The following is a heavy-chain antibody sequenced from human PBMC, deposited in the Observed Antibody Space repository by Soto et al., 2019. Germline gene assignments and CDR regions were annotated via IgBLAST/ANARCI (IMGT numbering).Heavy chain of an antibody. D-gene: IGHD3-10*01. CDR1: GFTFSTYA. CDR3: ARDRGSGRNYYYGMDV. CDR2: ISYDGSNK. Sequence: QVQLVESGGGVVQPGRSLRLSCAASGFTFSTYAMHWVRQAPCKGLEWVAVISYDGSNKYYADSVKGRFTISRDNSKNPLYLQMNSLRAEDTAVYYCARDRGSGRNYYYGMDVWGQGTTVTVSS. V-gene: IGHV3-30-3*01. J-gene: IGHJ6*02.